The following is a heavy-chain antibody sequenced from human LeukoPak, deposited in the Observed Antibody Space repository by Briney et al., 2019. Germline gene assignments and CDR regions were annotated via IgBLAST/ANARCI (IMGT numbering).Heavy chain of an antibody. CDR2: SQNKANSYTT. CDR1: RFTASDYY. V-gene: IGHV3-72*01. J-gene: IGHJ3*02. Sequence: RGSLRLSCASSRFTASDYYMDWVRQTPGKGLEGVGRSQNKANSYTTDFAATVKGRFTTSRDESKNSLFLQMNSLKTEDTAAYYCVRVQSGGAFGIWRQGTMVTVSS. CDR3: VRVQSGGAFGI. D-gene: IGHD1-26*01.